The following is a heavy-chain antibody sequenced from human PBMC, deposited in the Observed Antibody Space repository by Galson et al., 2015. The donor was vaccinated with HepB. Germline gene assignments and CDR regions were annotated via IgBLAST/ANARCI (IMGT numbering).Heavy chain of an antibody. J-gene: IGHJ6*02. CDR3: ARGPQFSVGATPRYYYYGMDV. CDR2: IIPIFGTA. Sequence: SVKVSCKASGGTFSSYAISWVRQAPGQGLEWMGGIIPIFGTANYAQKFQGRVTITADESTSTAYMELSSLRSEDTAVYYCARGPQFSVGATPRYYYYGMDVWGQGTTVTVSS. V-gene: IGHV1-69*13. CDR1: GGTFSSYA. D-gene: IGHD1-26*01.